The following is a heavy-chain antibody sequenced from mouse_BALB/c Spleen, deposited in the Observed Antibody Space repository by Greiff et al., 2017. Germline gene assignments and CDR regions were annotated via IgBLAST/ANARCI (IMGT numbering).Heavy chain of an antibody. CDR2: ISSGGGST. J-gene: IGHJ1*01. Sequence: EVQLVESGGGLVKPGGSLKLSCAASGFAFSSYDMSWVRQTPEKRLEWVAYISSGGGSTYYPDTVKGRFTISRDNAKNTLYLQMSSLKSEDTAMYYGARAYYWYDGVPYWYVDVWGAGTTVTVSS. CDR3: ARAYYWYDGVPYWYVDV. D-gene: IGHD2-14*01. CDR1: GFAFSSYD. V-gene: IGHV5-12-1*01.